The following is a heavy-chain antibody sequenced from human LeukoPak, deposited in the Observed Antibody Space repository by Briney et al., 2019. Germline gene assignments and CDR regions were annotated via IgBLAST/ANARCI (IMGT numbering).Heavy chain of an antibody. CDR3: ARVGVPQYAFDI. CDR1: GFIFSSYW. CDR2: INSDGRIT. J-gene: IGHJ3*02. D-gene: IGHD2-2*01. Sequence: GGPLRLSCVASGFIFSSYWMHWVRQVPGKGPVWVSRINSDGRITSYADSVKGRFTISRDNAKNTLYLQMNSLRAEDTAVYSCARVGVPQYAFDIWGQGTWVTVSS. V-gene: IGHV3-74*01.